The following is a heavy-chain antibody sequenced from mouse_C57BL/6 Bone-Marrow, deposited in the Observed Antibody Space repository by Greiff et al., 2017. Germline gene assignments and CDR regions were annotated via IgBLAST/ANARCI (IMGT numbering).Heavy chain of an antibody. D-gene: IGHD1-1*01. CDR1: GYTFPSYG. CDR3: ARFPYYYGSNYFDY. J-gene: IGHJ2*01. V-gene: IGHV1-81*01. Sequence: VQLQQSGAELARPGASVKLSCKASGYTFPSYGISWVKQRTGQGLEWIGEIYPRSGNTYYNEKFKGKATLTADKSSSTAYMELRSLTSEDSAVYFCARFPYYYGSNYFDYWGQGTTLTVSS. CDR2: IYPRSGNT.